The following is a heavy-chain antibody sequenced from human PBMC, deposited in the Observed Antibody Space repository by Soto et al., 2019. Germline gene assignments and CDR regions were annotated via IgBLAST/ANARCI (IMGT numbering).Heavy chain of an antibody. V-gene: IGHV1-3*01. CDR2: INAGNGNT. CDR3: ARVREPLSERWGILSSGDYFDY. D-gene: IGHD3-9*01. Sequence: PSVKVSCKASGYTFTSYAMHWVRQAPGQRLEWMGWINAGNGNTKYSQKFQGRVTITRDTSASTAYMELSSLRSEDTAVYYCARVREPLSERWGILSSGDYFDYWGQGTLVTVSS. CDR1: GYTFTSYA. J-gene: IGHJ4*02.